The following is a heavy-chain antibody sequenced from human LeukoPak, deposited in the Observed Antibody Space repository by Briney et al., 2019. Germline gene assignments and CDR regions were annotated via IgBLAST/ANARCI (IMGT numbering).Heavy chain of an antibody. J-gene: IGHJ4*02. V-gene: IGHV4-59*01. D-gene: IGHD3-9*01. Sequence: SETLSLTCTVSGGSISSYYWSWIRQPPGKGLEWIGYIYYIGSTNYNPSLKSRVTISVDTSKNQFSLKLSSVTAADTAVYYCARVGRYFDWYIDYWSQGTLVTVSS. CDR1: GGSISSYY. CDR3: ARVGRYFDWYIDY. CDR2: IYYIGST.